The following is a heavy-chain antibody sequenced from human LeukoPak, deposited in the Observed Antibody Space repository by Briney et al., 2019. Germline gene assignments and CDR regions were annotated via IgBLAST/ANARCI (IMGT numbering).Heavy chain of an antibody. CDR3: ARDGIAAAGTVDY. V-gene: IGHV1-69*05. CDR2: IIPIFGTA. CDR1: GGTFSSYA. Sequence: SVKVSCKASGGTFSSYAISSVRHAPGQGLEWMGRIIPIFGTANYAQKFQGRVTITTDESTCTAYMELSSLRSEDTAVYYCARDGIAAAGTVDYWGRGTLVTVSS. J-gene: IGHJ4*02. D-gene: IGHD6-13*01.